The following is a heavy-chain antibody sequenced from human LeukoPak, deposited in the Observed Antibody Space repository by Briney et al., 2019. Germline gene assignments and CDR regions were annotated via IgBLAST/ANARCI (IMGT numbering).Heavy chain of an antibody. Sequence: SETLSLTCTVSGGSISSYYWSWIRQLPGKGLEWIGYIYTSGRTNYNPSLKSRVAISVDTSKNQFSLKLSSVTAADTAVYYCARPTVLDAFDIWGQGTMVTVSS. CDR2: IYTSGRT. CDR3: ARPTVLDAFDI. V-gene: IGHV4-4*09. D-gene: IGHD4-11*01. J-gene: IGHJ3*02. CDR1: GGSISSYY.